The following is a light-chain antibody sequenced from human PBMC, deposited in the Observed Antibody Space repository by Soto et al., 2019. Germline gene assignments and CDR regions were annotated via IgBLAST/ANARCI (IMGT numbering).Light chain of an antibody. CDR2: GAS. V-gene: IGKV3-15*01. CDR1: ERIASN. J-gene: IGKJ1*01. Sequence: SRGTFASSRGQRAKLSYRASERIASNLAWYQQKPGQAPRLLIYGASTRATVIPARFSGSGSGTEFTLTISSLQSEDFAVYYCQQYNKWPQTFGQGTDVDI. CDR3: QQYNKWPQT.